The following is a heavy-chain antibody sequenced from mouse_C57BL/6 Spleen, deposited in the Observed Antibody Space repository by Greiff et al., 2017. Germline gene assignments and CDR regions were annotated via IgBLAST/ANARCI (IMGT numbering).Heavy chain of an antibody. J-gene: IGHJ4*01. V-gene: IGHV5-6*01. CDR1: GFNFSSYG. CDR3: ARHGYYYGSSPYYAVDY. D-gene: IGHD1-1*01. CDR2: ISSGGSYT. Sequence: EVHLVESGGDLVKPGGSLKLSCAASGFNFSSYGMSWVRQTPDKRLEWVATISSGGSYTYYPDSVKGRFTISRDNAKNTLYLQMSSLNSEDTAMYYCARHGYYYGSSPYYAVDYWGQGTSVTVSS.